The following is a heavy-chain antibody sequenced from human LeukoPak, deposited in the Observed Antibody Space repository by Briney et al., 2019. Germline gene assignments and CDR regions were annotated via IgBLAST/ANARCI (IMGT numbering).Heavy chain of an antibody. J-gene: IGHJ4*02. Sequence: ASVKVSCKASGYTFTGYYMHWVQQAPGQGLEWMGRINPNSGGTNYAQKFQGRVTMTRDTSISTAYMELSRLRSDDTAVYYCARGTMVVDPNFDYWGQGTLVTVSS. CDR3: ARGTMVVDPNFDY. CDR1: GYTFTGYY. V-gene: IGHV1-2*06. D-gene: IGHD4-23*01. CDR2: INPNSGGT.